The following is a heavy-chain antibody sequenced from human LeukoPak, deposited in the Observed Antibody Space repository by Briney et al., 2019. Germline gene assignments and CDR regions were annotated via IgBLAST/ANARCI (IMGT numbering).Heavy chain of an antibody. D-gene: IGHD2-15*01. J-gene: IGHJ4*02. CDR2: LSGSGGST. V-gene: IGHV3-23*01. Sequence: GGSLRLSCAASGFTFSNFAMSWVRQAAGKGLEWVSVLSGSGGSTYYADSVKGRFTISRDNSKNTLYLQMNSLRAEDTAVYYCARARYCSGGRCYFDYWGQGTLVTVSS. CDR3: ARARYCSGGRCYFDY. CDR1: GFTFSNFA.